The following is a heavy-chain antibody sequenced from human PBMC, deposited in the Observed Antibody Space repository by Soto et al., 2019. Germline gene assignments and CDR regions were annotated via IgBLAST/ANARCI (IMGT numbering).Heavy chain of an antibody. J-gene: IGHJ4*02. CDR1: GASIRSSDYY. CDR3: ARLTLEQLVGLT. D-gene: IGHD6-6*01. Sequence: SETLSLTCTVSGASIRSSDYYWAWIRQPPGRGLEWIGSISKRGETFYNPSLKSRVTMSVDSTNNYFSLNLNSVTAADTAVYYCARLTLEQLVGLTWGQGTLVTVSS. V-gene: IGHV4-39*02. CDR2: ISKRGET.